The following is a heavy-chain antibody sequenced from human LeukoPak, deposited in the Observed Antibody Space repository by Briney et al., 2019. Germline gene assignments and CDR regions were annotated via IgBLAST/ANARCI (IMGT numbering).Heavy chain of an antibody. V-gene: IGHV4-4*07. Sequence: PSETLSLTCTVSGGSISSYYWSWIRQPAGRGLEWIGRIYTSGSTNYNPSLKSRVTMSVDTSKNQFSLKLSSVTAADTAVYYCARDNYYDSSGYPRGWFDPWGQGTLVTVSS. CDR2: IYTSGST. D-gene: IGHD3-22*01. J-gene: IGHJ5*02. CDR3: ARDNYYDSSGYPRGWFDP. CDR1: GGSISSYY.